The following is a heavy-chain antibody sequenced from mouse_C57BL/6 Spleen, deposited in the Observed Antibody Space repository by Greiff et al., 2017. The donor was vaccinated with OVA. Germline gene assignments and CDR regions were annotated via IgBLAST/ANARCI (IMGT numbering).Heavy chain of an antibody. CDR3: ARGGTDY. CDR2: IDPSDSYT. J-gene: IGHJ2*01. D-gene: IGHD2-14*01. Sequence: QVQLQQPGAELVMPGASVKLSCKASGYTFTSYWMHWVKQRPGQGLEWIGEIDPSDSYTNYNQKFKGKSTLTVDKSSGTAYMQLSSLTSEDSAVYYCARGGTDYWGQGTTLTVSS. V-gene: IGHV1-69*01. CDR1: GYTFTSYW.